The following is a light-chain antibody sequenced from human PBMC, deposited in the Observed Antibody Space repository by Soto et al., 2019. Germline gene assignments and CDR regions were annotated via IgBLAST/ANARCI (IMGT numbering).Light chain of an antibody. CDR2: EVS. CDR1: SSDVGSYNR. Sequence: QSALTQPPSVSGSPGQSVTISCSGTSSDVGSYNRVSWYQQPPGTAPKVMIYEVSNRPSGVPDRFSGSKSGNTASLTISGLQAEDEADYDCSLYTSSSTYVFGTGTKLTVL. V-gene: IGLV2-18*01. J-gene: IGLJ1*01. CDR3: SLYTSSSTYV.